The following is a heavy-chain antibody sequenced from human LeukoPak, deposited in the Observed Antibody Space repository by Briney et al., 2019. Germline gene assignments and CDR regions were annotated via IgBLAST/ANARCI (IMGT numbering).Heavy chain of an antibody. Sequence: SETLSLTCTVSGASISNYYWTWIRQPVGEGLEWIGRIYSSGNTNYNPSLKSRVTMSLDTSKNQFSLRLSSVTAADTAVYYCARARGGGGSYGHFDYWGQGTLVTVSS. V-gene: IGHV4-4*07. J-gene: IGHJ4*02. D-gene: IGHD2-21*02. CDR3: ARARGGGGSYGHFDY. CDR1: GASISNYY. CDR2: IYSSGNT.